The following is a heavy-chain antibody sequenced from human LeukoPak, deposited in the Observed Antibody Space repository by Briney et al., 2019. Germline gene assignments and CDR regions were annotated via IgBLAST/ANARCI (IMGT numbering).Heavy chain of an antibody. CDR2: TQKDGNEE. D-gene: IGHD1-14*01. V-gene: IGHV3-7*01. CDR3: SRGNPNRIALDL. CDR1: GFTLSSYL. Sequence: GGSLRLSCAAFGFTLSSYLMSWFPQAPGRGLEWVANTQKDGNEENYLDSVKGRFTVSRDNAKNSMYLQMNSLRGEDTAVYYCSRGNPNRIALDLWGQGTMVTISS. J-gene: IGHJ3*01.